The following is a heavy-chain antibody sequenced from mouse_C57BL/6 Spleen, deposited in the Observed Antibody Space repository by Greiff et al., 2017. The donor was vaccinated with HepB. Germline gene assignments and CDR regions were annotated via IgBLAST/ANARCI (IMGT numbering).Heavy chain of an antibody. V-gene: IGHV14-4*01. CDR1: GFNIKDDY. CDR2: IDPENGDT. Sequence: DVQLQESGAELVRPGASVKLSCTASGFNIKDDYMHWVKQRPEQGLEWIGWIDPENGDTEYASKFQGKATITADTSSNTAYLQLSSLTSEDTAVYYCTTGSRDDAMDYWGQGTSVTVSS. CDR3: TTGSRDDAMDY. J-gene: IGHJ4*01.